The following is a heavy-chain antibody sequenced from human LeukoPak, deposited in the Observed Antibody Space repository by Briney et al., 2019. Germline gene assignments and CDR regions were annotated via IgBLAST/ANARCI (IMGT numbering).Heavy chain of an antibody. Sequence: SSVPVSCKASGGTFKSYAITWVRQAPGHGLEWMGGIIPMFAPARYAQNFQGRVTITTDESTSTAYMELSSLKSEDTAVYYCARGAHSGSYSSWFHPWGQGTLVTVSS. CDR2: IIPMFAPA. V-gene: IGHV1-69*05. J-gene: IGHJ5*02. D-gene: IGHD3-10*01. CDR1: GGTFKSYA. CDR3: ARGAHSGSYSSWFHP.